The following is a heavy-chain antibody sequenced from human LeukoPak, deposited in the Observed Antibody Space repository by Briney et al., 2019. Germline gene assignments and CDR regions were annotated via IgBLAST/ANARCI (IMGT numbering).Heavy chain of an antibody. CDR2: IRYDGSNK. J-gene: IGHJ6*03. CDR3: AKEGLRGTYYYYYYMDV. V-gene: IGHV3-30*02. CDR1: GFTFSSYW. D-gene: IGHD3-16*01. Sequence: GGSLRLSCAASGFTFSSYWMSWVRQAPGKGLEWVAFIRYDGSNKYYADSVKGRFTISRDNSKNTLYLQMNSLRAEDTAVYYCAKEGLRGTYYYYYYMDVWGKGTTVTISS.